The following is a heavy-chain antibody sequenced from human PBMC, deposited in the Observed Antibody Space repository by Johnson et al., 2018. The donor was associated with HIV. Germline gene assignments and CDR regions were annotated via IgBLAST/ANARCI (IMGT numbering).Heavy chain of an antibody. D-gene: IGHD3-22*01. J-gene: IGHJ3*02. CDR3: AKAGDYYDSSGYYDAFDI. CDR1: GFTFSSYD. CDR2: IGTAGDT. V-gene: IGHV3-13*01. Sequence: VQLVESGGGLVQPGGSLRLSCAASGFTFSSYDMHWVRQATGKGLEWVSAIGTAGDTYYPGSVKGRFTISRENAMNTLYLQMNSLRAEDTAVYYCAKAGDYYDSSGYYDAFDIWGQGTMVTVSS.